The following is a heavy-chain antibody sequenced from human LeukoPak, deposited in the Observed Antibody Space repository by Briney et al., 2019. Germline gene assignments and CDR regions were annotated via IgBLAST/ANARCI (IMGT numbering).Heavy chain of an antibody. Sequence: SETLSLTCTVSGDSVRSSSYFWAWIRQPPGKGLGWIANIYYSGSTYYNPSLKSRVTITLDTSKNQFSLNLTSVTAPDTALYYCARGRGYDPVVFYFDYWGQGNLVAVSS. D-gene: IGHD5-12*01. V-gene: IGHV4-39*07. CDR3: ARGRGYDPVVFYFDY. CDR1: GDSVRSSSYF. J-gene: IGHJ4*02. CDR2: IYYSGST.